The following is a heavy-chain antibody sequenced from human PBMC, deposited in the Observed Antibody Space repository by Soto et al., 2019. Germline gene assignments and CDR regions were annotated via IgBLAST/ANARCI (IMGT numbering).Heavy chain of an antibody. CDR3: ASGRGYDSWPGYYPYFDY. CDR2: ISWNSGSI. V-gene: IGHV3-9*01. CDR1: GFTFDDYA. D-gene: IGHD3-9*01. Sequence: EVQLVESGGGLAQPGRSLRLSCAASGFTFDDYAMHWVRQAPGKGLEWVSGISWNSGSIGYADSVKGRFTISRDNAKNSXXLQLNSLRTEDRALYYCASGRGYDSWPGYYPYFDYWGKGTLVTVSS. J-gene: IGHJ4*02.